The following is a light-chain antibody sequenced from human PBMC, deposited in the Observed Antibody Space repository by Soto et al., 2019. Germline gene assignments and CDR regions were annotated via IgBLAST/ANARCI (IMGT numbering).Light chain of an antibody. V-gene: IGLV2-23*01. Sequence: QSALTQPASVSGSPGQSITISCTGTSSDIGNYNLVSWYQQHPGKAPKLIICEGSQRPSGVSDRFSASKSGNTASLRISGLQAEDEAFYYCWSYAGFGSVVFGGGTKVTVL. CDR2: EGS. J-gene: IGLJ2*01. CDR1: SSDIGNYNL. CDR3: WSYAGFGSVV.